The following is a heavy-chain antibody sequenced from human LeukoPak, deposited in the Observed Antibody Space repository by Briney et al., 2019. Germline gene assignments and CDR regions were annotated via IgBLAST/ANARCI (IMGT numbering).Heavy chain of an antibody. CDR1: GGSISSYY. J-gene: IGHJ5*02. CDR2: IYYSGST. CDR3: ARVSSTYYYGSGSYGWFDP. V-gene: IGHV4-59*01. Sequence: SETLSLTCTVSGGSISSYYWSWIRRPPGKGLEWIGYIYYSGSTNYNPFLKSRVTISVDTSKNQFSLKLSSVTAADTAVYYCARVSSTYYYGSGSYGWFDPWGQGTLVTVSS. D-gene: IGHD3-10*01.